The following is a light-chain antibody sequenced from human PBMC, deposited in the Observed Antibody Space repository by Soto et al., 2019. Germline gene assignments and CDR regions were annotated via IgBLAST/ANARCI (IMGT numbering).Light chain of an antibody. Sequence: DIQMTQSPSSLSASVGDRVTITCQASQDISNYLNWYQQKPGKAPKLLIYDASNLETGVPSRFSATGSGTDFTFTISSLQPEDIATSYFQQYDNLPGTFGGVTK. V-gene: IGKV1-33*01. CDR3: QQYDNLPGT. CDR1: QDISNY. J-gene: IGKJ4*01. CDR2: DAS.